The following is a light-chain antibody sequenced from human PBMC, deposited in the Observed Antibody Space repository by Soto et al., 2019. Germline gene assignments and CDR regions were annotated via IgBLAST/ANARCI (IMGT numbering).Light chain of an antibody. CDR3: QQYESLPLT. CDR1: QDINKN. Sequence: DIQMTQSPSSLSASVGGRVTITCQASQDINKNLIWYQRKPGKAPKLLIYDASDLETGVPSRFSGSGSGTGFTFTISSLQPEDFATYYCQQYESLPLTFGQGTR. CDR2: DAS. V-gene: IGKV1-33*01. J-gene: IGKJ5*01.